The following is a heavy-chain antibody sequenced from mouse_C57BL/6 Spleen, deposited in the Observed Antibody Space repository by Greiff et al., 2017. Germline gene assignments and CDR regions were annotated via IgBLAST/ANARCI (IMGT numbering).Heavy chain of an antibody. J-gene: IGHJ1*03. D-gene: IGHD1-1*01. Sequence: QVQLQQPGAELARPGASVKLSCKASGYTFTSYGISWVKQRTGQGLEWIGEIYPRSGNTYYNEKFKGKATLTADKSSSTAYMELRSLTSADSAVYDCAKYYGSSYRDFGVWGTGTTVTVSS. CDR2: IYPRSGNT. CDR1: GYTFTSYG. CDR3: AKYYGSSYRDFGV. V-gene: IGHV1-81*01.